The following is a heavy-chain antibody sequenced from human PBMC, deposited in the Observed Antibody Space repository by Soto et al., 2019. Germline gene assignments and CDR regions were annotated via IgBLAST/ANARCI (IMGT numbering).Heavy chain of an antibody. J-gene: IGHJ3*02. CDR3: APWRLREHAYDI. CDR2: VYDTDGI. V-gene: IGHV3-53*01. D-gene: IGHD4-17*01. CDR1: GLTVTGKKY. Sequence: DVQLVESGGGLIQPGGSLRLSCEASGLTVTGKKYVAWVRQAPGKGLEWVSGVYDTDGIYYADSVKGRFTSSRDNSKSIVYLELNRLTPDDTAVYYCAPWRLREHAYDIWGLGTTVTVSS.